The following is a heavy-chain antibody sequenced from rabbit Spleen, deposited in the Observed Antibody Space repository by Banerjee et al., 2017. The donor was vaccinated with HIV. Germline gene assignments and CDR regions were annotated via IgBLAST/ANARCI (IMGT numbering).Heavy chain of an antibody. CDR2: IDPVFGIT. D-gene: IGHD8-1*01. J-gene: IGHJ6*01. V-gene: IGHV1S47*01. CDR3: ARDGAGGSYFAL. Sequence: QEHVEESGGGLVQPGGSLTLSCKVSGSDISSYGVSWVRQAPGKGLEWIGGIDPVFGITYYASWVNGRFSISRENAQNTVFLQMTSLTAADTATYFCARDGAGGSYFALWGPGTLVTVS. CDR1: GSDISSYG.